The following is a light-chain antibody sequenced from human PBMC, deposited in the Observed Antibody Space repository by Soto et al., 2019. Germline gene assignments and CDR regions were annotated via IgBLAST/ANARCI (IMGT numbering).Light chain of an antibody. CDR3: QHRSNWPPVT. CDR2: DAS. V-gene: IGKV3-11*01. Sequence: EIVLTQSPATLSLSPGERATLSCRASQSVVSYLAWYQQKPGQAPRLLIYDASNRATGIPARFSGSGSGTDFTLTISSLEPEDFAVYYCQHRSNWPPVTFGGGTKVEIK. J-gene: IGKJ4*01. CDR1: QSVVSY.